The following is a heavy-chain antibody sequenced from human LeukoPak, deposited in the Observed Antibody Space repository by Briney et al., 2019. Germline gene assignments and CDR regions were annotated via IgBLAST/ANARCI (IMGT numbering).Heavy chain of an antibody. V-gene: IGHV4-39*01. D-gene: IGHD6-19*01. Sequence: PSETLSLTCTVSGGSISSSSYYWGWIRQPPGKGLEWIGSIYYSGSTYYNPSLKSRVTISVDTSKNQFSLKLSSVTAAGRAVYYCASLTPPRQWLGRRIGARGTLVSVPS. J-gene: IGHJ4*02. CDR2: IYYSGST. CDR3: ASLTPPRQWLGRRI. CDR1: GGSISSSSYY.